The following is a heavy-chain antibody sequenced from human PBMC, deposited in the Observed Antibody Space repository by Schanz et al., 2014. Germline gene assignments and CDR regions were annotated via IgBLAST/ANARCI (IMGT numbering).Heavy chain of an antibody. CDR1: GFTFSSYA. J-gene: IGHJ4*02. CDR3: AKDHAGSDILTALGN. D-gene: IGHD3-9*01. Sequence: EVQLVESGGGMVQPGGSLRLSCAGSGFTFSSYAMSWVRQTPGKGLEWVSVISGSGVTIYYADSVKGRFTISRDNSKNTLYLQMNGLRAEDTAVYYCAKDHAGSDILTALGNWGQGTLVTVSS. CDR2: ISGSGVTI. V-gene: IGHV3-23*04.